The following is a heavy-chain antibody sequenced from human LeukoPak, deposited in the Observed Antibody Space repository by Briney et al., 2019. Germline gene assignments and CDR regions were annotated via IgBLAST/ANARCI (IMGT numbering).Heavy chain of an antibody. Sequence: SETLSLTCTVSGGSISGYYWIWIRQPPGKGLEWIGYIYDSGSTNYNPSLKSRLTISVDTSKNQFSLKLRSVTAADTAVYYCGRSTGWPGVDFWGQGTLVTVSP. CDR2: IYDSGST. CDR1: GGSISGYY. J-gene: IGHJ4*02. CDR3: GRSTGWPGVDF. D-gene: IGHD6-19*01. V-gene: IGHV4-59*08.